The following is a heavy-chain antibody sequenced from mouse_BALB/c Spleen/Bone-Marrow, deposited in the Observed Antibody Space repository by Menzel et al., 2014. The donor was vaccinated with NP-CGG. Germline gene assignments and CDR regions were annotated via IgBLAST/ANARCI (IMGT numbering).Heavy chain of an antibody. CDR3: TKNYRYDGALDY. V-gene: IGHV1-31*01. J-gene: IGHJ4*01. CDR2: INPYNGAT. Sequence: EVQLQQSGPELVKPGASVKISCKASGYSFTGYYIHWVKQSHVKSLEWIGRINPYNGATDYNQNFKDKATLTVDKSSSTAYMELHSLTSEDSAVYYCTKNYRYDGALDYWAQGTSVTVSS. D-gene: IGHD2-14*01. CDR1: GYSFTGYY.